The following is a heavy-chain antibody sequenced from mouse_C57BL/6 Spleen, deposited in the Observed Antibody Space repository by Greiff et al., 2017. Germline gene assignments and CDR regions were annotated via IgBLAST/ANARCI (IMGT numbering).Heavy chain of an antibody. CDR3: VRHSGNGDWYFDV. CDR1: GFSFNTYA. Sequence: EVQRVESGGGLVQPKGSLKLSCAASGFSFNTYAMNWVRQAPGKGLEWVARIRSKSNNYATYYADSVKDRFTISRDDSESMLYLQMNNLKTEDTAMYYCVRHSGNGDWYFDVWGTGTTVTVSS. V-gene: IGHV10-1*01. J-gene: IGHJ1*03. CDR2: IRSKSNNYAT. D-gene: IGHD2-1*01.